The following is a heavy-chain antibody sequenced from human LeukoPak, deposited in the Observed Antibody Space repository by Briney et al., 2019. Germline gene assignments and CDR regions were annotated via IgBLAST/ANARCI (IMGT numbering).Heavy chain of an antibody. CDR2: FDPEDGET. CDR3: AAVPGYCSGGSCYGFDY. D-gene: IGHD2-15*01. V-gene: IGHV1-24*01. CDR1: GYTLTELS. Sequence: ASVKVSCKVSGYTLTELSMHWVRQAPGKGLEWMGGFDPEDGETIYAQKFQGRVTMTEDTSTDTAYMELSSLRSEDTAVYYCAAVPGYCSGGSCYGFDYWGQGTLVTVSS. J-gene: IGHJ4*02.